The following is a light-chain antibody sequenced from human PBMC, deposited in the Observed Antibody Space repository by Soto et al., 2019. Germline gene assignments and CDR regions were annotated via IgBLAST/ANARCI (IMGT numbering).Light chain of an antibody. CDR1: QSVSNNY. CDR3: QQYGSSGT. J-gene: IGKJ1*01. V-gene: IGKV3-20*01. CDR2: GAS. Sequence: EIVLTQSPGTLSLSPGEIATLSCRASQSVSNNYLAWYQQKPGQAPRLLIYGASNRATGIPDRFSSSGSGTDFTLTISRLEPEDFAVYYCQQYGSSGTFGQGTKVDIK.